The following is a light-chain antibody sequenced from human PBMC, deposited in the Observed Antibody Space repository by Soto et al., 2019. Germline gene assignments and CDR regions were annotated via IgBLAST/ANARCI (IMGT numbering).Light chain of an antibody. V-gene: IGKV3-11*01. Sequence: EIVLTQSPTTLSLSPGSRSTLSCRASQSVSSYLALYQQKPGQAPRILIYDASNRATGIPARFSGSGSGTDFTLTISSLEPEDFAVYYCQQRSNWPPITFGQGTRLEIK. CDR2: DAS. CDR3: QQRSNWPPIT. CDR1: QSVSSY. J-gene: IGKJ5*01.